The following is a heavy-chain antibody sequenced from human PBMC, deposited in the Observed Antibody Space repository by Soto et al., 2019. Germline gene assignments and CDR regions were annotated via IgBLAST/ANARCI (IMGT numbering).Heavy chain of an antibody. CDR2: IYYSGST. CDR3: ANYDTSGYGMDY. Sequence: SETLSLTCTVSGVSISTYYWNWIRQPPGKGLEWIGYIYYSGSTNYNPSLKSRVTTSLDTSNNQFSLKLRSVTAADTAVYYCANYDTSGYGMDYWGQGTLVTFSS. CDR1: GVSISTYY. V-gene: IGHV4-59*01. D-gene: IGHD3-22*01. J-gene: IGHJ4*02.